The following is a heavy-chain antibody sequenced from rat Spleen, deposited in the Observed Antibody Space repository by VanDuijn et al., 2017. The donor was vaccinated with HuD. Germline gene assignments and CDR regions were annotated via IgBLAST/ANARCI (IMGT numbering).Heavy chain of an antibody. D-gene: IGHD1-12*02. J-gene: IGHJ2*01. CDR1: GFSLTDYS. CDR3: TTDTFYDGTYYPGGFDY. Sequence: EVQLKESGPGLVQPSQTLSLTCTVSGFSLTDYSIHWVRQPPGQGLEWMGVMWSGGDNTYYRDSVKGRFTISRDNAKSTLYLQLDSLRSEDTATYYCTTDTFYDGTYYPGGFDYWGQGVMVTVTS. V-gene: IGHV5-27*01. CDR2: MWSGGDNT.